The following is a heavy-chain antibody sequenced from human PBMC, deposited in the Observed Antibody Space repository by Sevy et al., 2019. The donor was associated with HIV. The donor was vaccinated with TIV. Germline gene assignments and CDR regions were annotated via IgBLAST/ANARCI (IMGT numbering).Heavy chain of an antibody. CDR3: ARDYQAPGEQWLVRGKLYDMDV. V-gene: IGHV1-2*06. CDR2: INPNSGGT. D-gene: IGHD6-19*01. CDR1: GYTFTGYY. J-gene: IGHJ6*02. Sequence: ASVKVSCKASGYTFTGYYMHWVRQAPGQGLEWMGRINPNSGGTNYAQKFQGRVTMTRDTSISTAYMELSRLRSDDTAVYYCARDYQAPGEQWLVRGKLYDMDVWGQGTTVIISS.